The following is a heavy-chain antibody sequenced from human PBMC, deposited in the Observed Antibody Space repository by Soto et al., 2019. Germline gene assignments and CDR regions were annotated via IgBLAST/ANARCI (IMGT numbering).Heavy chain of an antibody. J-gene: IGHJ4*02. CDR1: GYTFTSYD. D-gene: IGHD4-17*01. CDR2: MNPNSGNT. V-gene: IGHV1-8*01. CDR3: ARGVGIAYGDYSFDY. Sequence: ASVKVSCKASGYTFTSYDINWVRQATGQGLEWMGWMNPNSGNTGYAQKFQGRVTMTRNTSLSQAYMELSSLRSEDTAVYYCARGVGIAYGDYSFDYWGQGTLVTVSS.